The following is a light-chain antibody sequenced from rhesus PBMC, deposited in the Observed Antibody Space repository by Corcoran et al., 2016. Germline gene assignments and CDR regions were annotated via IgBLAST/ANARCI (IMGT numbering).Light chain of an antibody. CDR3: QQRNSYPFT. CDR1: QGINDY. V-gene: IGKV1-36*02. CDR2: AAS. J-gene: IGKJ3*01. Sequence: DIQMTQSPSSLSASVGDRVIFTCRASQGINDYLSWYQQKPGKAPKRLIYAASTLQIGVPSRFSGSGSGTNFTLPSSSLQPEDFAVYYCQQRNSYPFTFGPGTKLYIK.